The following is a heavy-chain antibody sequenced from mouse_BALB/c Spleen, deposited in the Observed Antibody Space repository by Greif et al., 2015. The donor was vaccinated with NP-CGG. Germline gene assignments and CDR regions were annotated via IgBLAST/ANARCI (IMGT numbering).Heavy chain of an antibody. Sequence: QVQLQQSGAELAKPGASVKMSCKASGYTFTSYWMHWVRQRPGQGLEWIGYINPSTGYTEYNQKFKDKATLTADKSSSTAYMQLSSLTSEDSAVYYCARSTSSHFRYYYAMDYWGQGTSVTVSS. CDR3: ARSTSSHFRYYYAMDY. CDR1: GYTFTSYW. V-gene: IGHV1-7*01. D-gene: IGHD6-1*01. J-gene: IGHJ4*01. CDR2: INPSTGYT.